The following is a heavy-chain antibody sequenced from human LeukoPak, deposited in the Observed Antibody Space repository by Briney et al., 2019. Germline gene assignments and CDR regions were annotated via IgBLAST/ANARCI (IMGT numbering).Heavy chain of an antibody. Sequence: GGSLRLSSGASGFTFRDYWMSWVRQAPGKGLEWVANIQSDGNEKNYIDSVQGRFTISRDNAKTSLYLQMNSLRAEDTAVYYCARDSTVATYYGVDVWGQGTTVTVSS. CDR2: IQSDGNEK. V-gene: IGHV3-7*01. CDR1: GFTFRDYW. J-gene: IGHJ6*02. CDR3: ARDSTVATYYGVDV. D-gene: IGHD6-19*01.